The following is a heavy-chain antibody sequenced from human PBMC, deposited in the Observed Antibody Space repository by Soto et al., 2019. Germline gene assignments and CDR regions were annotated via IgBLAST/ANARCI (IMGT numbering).Heavy chain of an antibody. CDR1: GGSISGYY. Sequence: TLSLTCTVSGGSISGYYWSWIRQPPGQGLEWIGYIYYSGSTNYNPSLKSRVSISVDKSKNQFSLKLSSVTAGDTAVYFCARVQSGSYALYYFDYWGQGTLVTVSS. J-gene: IGHJ4*02. CDR3: ARVQSGSYALYYFDY. D-gene: IGHD1-26*01. V-gene: IGHV4-59*01. CDR2: IYYSGST.